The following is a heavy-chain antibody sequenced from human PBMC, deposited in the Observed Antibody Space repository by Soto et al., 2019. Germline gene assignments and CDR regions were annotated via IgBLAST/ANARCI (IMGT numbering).Heavy chain of an antibody. Sequence: GGSLRLSCAASGFTFSNAWMNWVRQAPGKGLEWVGRIKSKTDGGTTDYAAPVKGRFTISRDDSKNTLYLQMNSLKTEDTAVYYCTPYYDFWSGYYRNGMDVWGQGTTVTVSS. V-gene: IGHV3-15*07. D-gene: IGHD3-3*01. J-gene: IGHJ6*02. CDR3: TPYYDFWSGYYRNGMDV. CDR2: IKSKTDGGTT. CDR1: GFTFSNAW.